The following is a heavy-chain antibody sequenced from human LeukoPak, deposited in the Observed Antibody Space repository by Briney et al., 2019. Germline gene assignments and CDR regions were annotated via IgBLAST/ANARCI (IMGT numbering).Heavy chain of an antibody. V-gene: IGHV3-23*01. CDR3: AKRGGDYGDYQDLGN. D-gene: IGHD4-17*01. CDR1: GFTFSSYA. CDR2: ISGSGGST. J-gene: IGHJ4*02. Sequence: GGSLSLSFAASGFTFSSYAMSWVRQAPGKGLEWVSAISGSGGSTYYADSVKGRFTISRDNSKNTLYLQMNSLRPEDTAVYYCAKRGGDYGDYQDLGNGGRGPLFPVSS.